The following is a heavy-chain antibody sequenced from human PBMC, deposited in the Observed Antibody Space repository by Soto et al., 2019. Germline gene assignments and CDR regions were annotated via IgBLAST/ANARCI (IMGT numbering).Heavy chain of an antibody. CDR3: ARGGGYYLTYFDY. D-gene: IGHD3-22*01. CDR2: ISYDGSNK. J-gene: IGHJ4*02. CDR1: GFTFSSYG. Sequence: QVQLVESGGGVVQPGRSLRLSCAASGFTFSSYGMHWVRQAPGKGLEWVAVISYDGSNKYYADSMKGRFTISRDNSKNTLYLQMNSLRAEDTAVYYCARGGGYYLTYFDYWGQGTLVTVSS. V-gene: IGHV3-30*03.